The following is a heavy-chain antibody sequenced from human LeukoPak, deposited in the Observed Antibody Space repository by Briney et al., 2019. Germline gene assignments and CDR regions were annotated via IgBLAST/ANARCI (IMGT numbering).Heavy chain of an antibody. CDR2: IRYDGSNK. J-gene: IGHJ4*02. CDR3: AKVAVVVVAALYFDY. D-gene: IGHD2-15*01. Sequence: GGSLRLSCAASGFTFSSYGMHWVRQAPGKGLEWVAFIRYDGSNKYYADSVKGRFTISRDNSKNTLYLQMNSLRAEDTAVYYCAKVAVVVVAALYFDYWGQGTLVTVSS. V-gene: IGHV3-30*02. CDR1: GFTFSSYG.